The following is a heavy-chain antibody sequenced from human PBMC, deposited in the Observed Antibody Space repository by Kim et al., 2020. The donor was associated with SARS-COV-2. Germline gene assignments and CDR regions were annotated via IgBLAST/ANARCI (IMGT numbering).Heavy chain of an antibody. D-gene: IGHD3-10*01. J-gene: IGHJ4*02. CDR3: ATPAVVRGVRGF. CDR2: IKTKSEGGTI. V-gene: IGHV3-15*05. CDR1: GINFKGDW. Sequence: GGSLRLSCAASGINFKGDWMTWVRQAPGKGLEWVARIKTKSEGGTIDYAAPVKGRFTITRGDSKDMLYLQMTSLTMEDTAVYYCATPAVVRGVRGFGGQGTLVTVSS.